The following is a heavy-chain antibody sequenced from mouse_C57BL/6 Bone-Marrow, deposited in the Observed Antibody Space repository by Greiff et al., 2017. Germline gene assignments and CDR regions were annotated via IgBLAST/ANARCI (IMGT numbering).Heavy chain of an antibody. Sequence: EVKLVESEGGLVQPGSSMKLSCTASGFTFSDYYMAWVRQVPEKGLEWVANINYDGSSTYYLDSLKSRFIISRDNAKNILYLQMSSLKSEDTATYYWARGLLLLYFDVWGTGTTVTVSS. CDR1: GFTFSDYY. CDR3: ARGLLLLYFDV. D-gene: IGHD1-1*01. V-gene: IGHV5-16*01. CDR2: INYDGSST. J-gene: IGHJ1*03.